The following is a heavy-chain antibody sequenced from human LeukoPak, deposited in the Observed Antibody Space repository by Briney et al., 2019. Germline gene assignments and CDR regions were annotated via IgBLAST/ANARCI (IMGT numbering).Heavy chain of an antibody. J-gene: IGHJ4*02. V-gene: IGHV4-59*08. CDR1: GGSISNYF. Sequence: SETLSLTCSVFGGSISNYFWTWIRQPPGKGLEWIGYIYSSGSTYYNPSLKSRVTISVDTPKNRFSLKLSTVTAADTAVYYCARRPTGDPKFDYWGQGTLVTVSS. CDR3: ARRPTGDPKFDY. D-gene: IGHD7-27*01. CDR2: IYSSGST.